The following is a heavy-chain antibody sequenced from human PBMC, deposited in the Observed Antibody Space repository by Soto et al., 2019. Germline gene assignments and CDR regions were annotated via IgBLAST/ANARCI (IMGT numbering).Heavy chain of an antibody. CDR1: GFTFSNAW. Sequence: GGSLRLSCAASGFTFSNAWMSWVRQAPGKGLEWVGRIKSKTDGGTTDYAAPVKGRFTISRDDSKITLYLQMNSLKTEDTAVYYCTTAVYNWNYRGVLEYYMDVWGKGTTVTVSS. CDR3: TTAVYNWNYRGVLEYYMDV. J-gene: IGHJ6*03. D-gene: IGHD1-7*01. CDR2: IKSKTDGGTT. V-gene: IGHV3-15*01.